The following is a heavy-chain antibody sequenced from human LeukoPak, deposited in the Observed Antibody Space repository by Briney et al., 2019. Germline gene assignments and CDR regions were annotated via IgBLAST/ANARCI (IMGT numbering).Heavy chain of an antibody. J-gene: IGHJ4*02. CDR2: IIPIFGTA. Sequence: SVNVSCKASGGTFSSYAISWVRQAPGQGLEWMGGIIPIFGTANYAQRFQGRVTITADKSTSTAYMELSSLRSEDTAVYYCANFVVIPAAMYRVAYWGQGTLVTVSS. V-gene: IGHV1-69*06. CDR1: GGTFSSYA. CDR3: ANFVVIPAAMYRVAY. D-gene: IGHD2-2*01.